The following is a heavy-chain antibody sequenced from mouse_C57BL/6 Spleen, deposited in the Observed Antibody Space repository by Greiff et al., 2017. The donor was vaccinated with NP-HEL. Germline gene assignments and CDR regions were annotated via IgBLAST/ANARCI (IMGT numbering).Heavy chain of an antibody. Sequence: DVQLQESGPGLVKPSQSLSLTCSVTGYSITSGYYWNWIRQFPGNKLEWMGYISYDGSNNYNPSLKNRISITRDTSKNQFFLKLNSVTTEDTATYYCARITYEGVDYWGQGTTLTVSS. CDR1: GYSITSGYY. J-gene: IGHJ2*01. CDR3: ARITYEGVDY. V-gene: IGHV3-6*01. CDR2: ISYDGSN. D-gene: IGHD1-1*01.